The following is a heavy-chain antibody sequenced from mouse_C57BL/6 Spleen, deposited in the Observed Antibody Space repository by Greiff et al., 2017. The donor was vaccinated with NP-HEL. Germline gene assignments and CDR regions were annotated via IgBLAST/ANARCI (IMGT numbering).Heavy chain of an antibody. CDR1: GFTFSDYY. J-gene: IGHJ2*01. V-gene: IGHV5-16*01. D-gene: IGHD1-1*01. CDR3: ARAYYYYGSYYFDY. CDR2: INYDGSST. Sequence: EVKLVESEGGLVQPGSSMKLSCTASGFTFSDYYMAWVRQVPEKGLEWVANINYDGSSTYYLDSLKSRFIISRDNAKNILYLQMSSLKSEDTATYYCARAYYYYGSYYFDYWGQGTTLTVSS.